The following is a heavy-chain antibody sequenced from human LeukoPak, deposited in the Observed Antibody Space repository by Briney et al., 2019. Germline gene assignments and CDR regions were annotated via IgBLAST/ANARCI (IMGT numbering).Heavy chain of an antibody. CDR2: IYPGDSDT. D-gene: IGHD3-22*01. J-gene: IGHJ4*02. CDR1: GYSFTSYW. CDR3: ARQPHYYDSSGYYLFDY. V-gene: IGHV5-51*01. Sequence: KPGESLKIXCKGSGYSFTSYWIGWVRQMPGKDLEWMGIIYPGDSDTRYSPSFQGQVTISADKSISTAYLQWSSLKASDTAMYYCARQPHYYDSSGYYLFDYWGQGTLVTVSP.